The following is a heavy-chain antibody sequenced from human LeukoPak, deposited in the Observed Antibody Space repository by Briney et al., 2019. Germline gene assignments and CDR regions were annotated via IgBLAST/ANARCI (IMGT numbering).Heavy chain of an antibody. V-gene: IGHV4-59*01. CDR3: ARAYSSGWLNYYYGMDV. CDR2: IYYSGST. J-gene: IGHJ6*02. D-gene: IGHD6-19*01. Sequence: PSETLSLTCTVSGGSISSYYWSWIRQPPGKGLEWIGYIYYSGSTNYNPSLKSRVTISVDTSKNQFSLKLSSVTAADTAVYYCARAYSSGWLNYYYGMDVWGQGTTVTVSS. CDR1: GGSISSYY.